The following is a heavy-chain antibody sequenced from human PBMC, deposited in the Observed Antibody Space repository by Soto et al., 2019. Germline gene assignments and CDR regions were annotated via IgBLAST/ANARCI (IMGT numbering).Heavy chain of an antibody. D-gene: IGHD1-1*01. CDR3: AKEQLEGNWFVP. Sequence: SETLSLTCTVSGDSITNDNWWSWVRQPPGKGLEWIGEIYHSGSANYNPSLKSRATISLDKSKSQFSLQVTSVTAADKAVYYLAKEQLEGNWFVPWGQGTLVTVSS. CDR2: IYHSGSA. V-gene: IGHV4-4*02. CDR1: GDSITNDNW. J-gene: IGHJ5*02.